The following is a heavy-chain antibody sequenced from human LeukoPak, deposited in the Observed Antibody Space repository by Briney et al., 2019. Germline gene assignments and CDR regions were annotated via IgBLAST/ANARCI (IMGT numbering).Heavy chain of an antibody. D-gene: IGHD6-19*01. CDR1: GGSISSSSYY. V-gene: IGHV4-39*02. CDR2: IYYSGST. CDR3: ARERRIAVAVDY. J-gene: IGHJ4*02. Sequence: SETLSITCTVSGGSISSSSYYCGWIRQPPGKGLEWIGSIYYSGSTYYNPSLKSRVTISVDTSKNQFSLRLSSVTAADTAVYYCARERRIAVAVDYWGQGTLVTVSS.